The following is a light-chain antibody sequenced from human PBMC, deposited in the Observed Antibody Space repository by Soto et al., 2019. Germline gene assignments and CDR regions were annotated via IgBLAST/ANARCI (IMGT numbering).Light chain of an antibody. V-gene: IGLV2-23*01. CDR1: SGDIGSHNL. CDR3: FSHVNDFTHWI. CDR2: ATT. Sequence: QSVLTQPASVSGSPGQSITISCTGGSGDIGSHNLVSWYQQYFGKAPKVIIYATTKRPSGVSDRFSGSKSGSVASLTISGLQADDEANYYCFSHVNDFTHWIFGGGTKLTVL. J-gene: IGLJ3*02.